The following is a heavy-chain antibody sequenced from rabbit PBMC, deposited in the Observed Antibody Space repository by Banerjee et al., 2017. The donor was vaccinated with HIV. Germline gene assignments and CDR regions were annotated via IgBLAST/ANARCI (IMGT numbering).Heavy chain of an antibody. J-gene: IGHJ4*01. CDR2: IDPVFGST. Sequence: QEQLVESGGGLVQPGGSLKLSCKASGFDFSSYGVSWVRQAPGKGLEWIGYIDPVFGSTYYASWVNGRFTISSHNAQNTLYLQLNSLTAADTATYFCVRDTIVVAGSFNLWGPGTLVTVS. CDR1: GFDFSSYG. V-gene: IGHV1S47*01. CDR3: VRDTIVVAGSFNL. D-gene: IGHD4-1*01.